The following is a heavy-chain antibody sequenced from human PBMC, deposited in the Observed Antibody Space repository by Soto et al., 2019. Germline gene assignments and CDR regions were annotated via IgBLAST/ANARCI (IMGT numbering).Heavy chain of an antibody. CDR3: ATVLGEAVDL. J-gene: IGHJ3*01. V-gene: IGHV1-8*01. Sequence: MQLVQSGAEVKKPGASVKVSCKASGYSFTSYEINWVRQATGQGPEWMRWMKPNSGDTGYSHKFQGRVTMTRNTAISTAYMQLSSLRSEDTAVYYCATVLGEAVDLWGQGTMVTVSS. CDR2: MKPNSGDT. CDR1: GYSFTSYE. D-gene: IGHD6-6*01.